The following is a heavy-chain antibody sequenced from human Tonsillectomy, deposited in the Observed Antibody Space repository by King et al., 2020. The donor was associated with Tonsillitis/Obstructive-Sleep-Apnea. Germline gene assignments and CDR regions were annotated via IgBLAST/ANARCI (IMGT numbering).Heavy chain of an antibody. CDR1: GGSISSYY. Sequence: VPLQESGPGLVKPSETLSLTCTVSGGSISSYYWSWIRQPPGKGLEWIGYIYYSGSTNYNPSLKSRVTISVDTSKNQFSLKLSSVTAADPAVYYCARGFPMVRGVKAVSYWFDPWGQGTLVTVSS. V-gene: IGHV4-59*01. CDR3: ARGFPMVRGVKAVSYWFDP. J-gene: IGHJ5*02. CDR2: IYYSGST. D-gene: IGHD3-10*01.